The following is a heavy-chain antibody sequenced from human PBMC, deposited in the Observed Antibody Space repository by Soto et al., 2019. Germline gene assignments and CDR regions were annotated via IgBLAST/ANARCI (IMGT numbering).Heavy chain of an antibody. Sequence: QVQLQESGPGLVKPSETLSLTCTVSGGSISSYYWSWIRQPPGKGLEWIGYIYYSGSTNYNPSLKSRITISVDTSKNQFSLKLSSVTAADTAVYYCARSPARYFPTGWFDPWGQGTLVTVSS. V-gene: IGHV4-59*01. D-gene: IGHD1-26*01. CDR1: GGSISSYY. J-gene: IGHJ5*02. CDR3: ARSPARYFPTGWFDP. CDR2: IYYSGST.